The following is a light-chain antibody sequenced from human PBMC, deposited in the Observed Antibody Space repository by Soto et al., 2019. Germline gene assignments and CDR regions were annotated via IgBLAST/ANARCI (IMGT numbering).Light chain of an antibody. V-gene: IGKV1-5*03. Sequence: DIQMTQSPSTLSASVGDRFTITCRASQSISIYLAWYQQQQGKXXKXXIYEASSLESGVPSRFSGSGSGTELTLTISSLQPDDCATYYSQQYNSYPWTFGQVTKVDIK. CDR2: EAS. CDR3: QQYNSYPWT. CDR1: QSISIY. J-gene: IGKJ1*01.